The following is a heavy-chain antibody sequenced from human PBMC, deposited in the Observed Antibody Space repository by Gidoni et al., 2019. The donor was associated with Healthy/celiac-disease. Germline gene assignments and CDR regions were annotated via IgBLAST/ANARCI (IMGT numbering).Heavy chain of an antibody. CDR3: ARAIDSSGYYYANWFDP. D-gene: IGHD3-22*01. J-gene: IGHJ5*02. CDR2: IYTSGST. Sequence: QVQLQESGPGLVKPSQTLSLPCTVPGGSISSGSYYWSWIRQPAGKGLEWIGRIYTSGSTNYNPSLKSRVTISVDTSKNQFSLKLSSVTAADTAVYYCARAIDSSGYYYANWFDPWGQGTLVTVSS. V-gene: IGHV4-61*02. CDR1: GGSISSGSYY.